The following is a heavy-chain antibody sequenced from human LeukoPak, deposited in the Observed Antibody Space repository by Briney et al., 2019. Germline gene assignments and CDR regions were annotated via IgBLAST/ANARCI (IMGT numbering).Heavy chain of an antibody. Sequence: GGSLRLSCVASGFTFSSYSMNWVRQAPGKGLEWVSSISSSSSYIYYADSVKGRFTISRDNAKNSLYLQMNSLRAEDTAVYYCARDLDYDYVWGSPLYWGQGTLVTVSS. J-gene: IGHJ4*02. CDR3: ARDLDYDYVWGSPLY. D-gene: IGHD3-16*01. CDR2: ISSSSSYI. V-gene: IGHV3-21*01. CDR1: GFTFSSYS.